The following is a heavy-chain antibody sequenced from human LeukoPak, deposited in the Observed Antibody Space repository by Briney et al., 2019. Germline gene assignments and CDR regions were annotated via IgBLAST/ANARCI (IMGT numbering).Heavy chain of an antibody. J-gene: IGHJ3*02. Sequence: SVKVSCKASGYTFTSYGISWVRQAPGQGLEWMGRIIPILGIANYAQKFQGRVTITADKSTSTAYMELSSLRSEDTAVYYCARAEWFGELSGAFDIWGQGTMVTVSS. D-gene: IGHD3-10*01. V-gene: IGHV1-69*04. CDR2: IIPILGIA. CDR1: GYTFTSYG. CDR3: ARAEWFGELSGAFDI.